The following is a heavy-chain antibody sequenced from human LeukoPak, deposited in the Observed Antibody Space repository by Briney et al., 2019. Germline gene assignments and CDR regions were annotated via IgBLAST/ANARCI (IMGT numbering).Heavy chain of an antibody. V-gene: IGHV3-7*01. CDR3: GYTNNFYH. Sequence: PGETLRLFCGASGLSISGRWMNWARHASGQGLVEGDNIKHAGSDEFYVDSVERRLTIPGDDGRNCVALQLNSMIAEDWAVFYCGYTNNFYHWGQGSLVVVSS. D-gene: IGHD3-16*02. CDR1: GLSISGRW. CDR2: IKHAGSDE. J-gene: IGHJ4*02.